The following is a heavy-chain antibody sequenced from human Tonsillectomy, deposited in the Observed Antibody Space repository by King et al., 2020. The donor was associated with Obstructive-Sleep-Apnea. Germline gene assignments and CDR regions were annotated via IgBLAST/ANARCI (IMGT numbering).Heavy chain of an antibody. CDR3: ASGVRYFDWLFYTKHDY. D-gene: IGHD3-9*01. J-gene: IGHJ4*02. V-gene: IGHV3-66*01. CDR1: GFIVSSNY. Sequence: VQLVESGGGLVQPGGSLRLSCAASGFIVSSNYMSWVREAPGKGLGWVSVIYSGGSTYYADSVKDRFTIARDNSKNTVYLQMNSLRAEDTAVYYCASGVRYFDWLFYTKHDYWGQGTLVTVSS. CDR2: IYSGGST.